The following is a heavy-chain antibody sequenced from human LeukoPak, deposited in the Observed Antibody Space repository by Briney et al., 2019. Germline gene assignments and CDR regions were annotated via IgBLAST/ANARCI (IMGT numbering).Heavy chain of an antibody. V-gene: IGHV3-53*01. D-gene: IGHD2-15*01. Sequence: GGSLRLSCAASGFIVSSNYMSWVRQAPGKGLEWVSLIYSSGSTYYTASVTGRFTISRDHSKNTLYLQMNSLRAEDAALYYCARGLESCSSGSCFKDWGQGTLVTVSS. CDR2: IYSSGST. J-gene: IGHJ4*02. CDR1: GFIVSSNY. CDR3: ARGLESCSSGSCFKD.